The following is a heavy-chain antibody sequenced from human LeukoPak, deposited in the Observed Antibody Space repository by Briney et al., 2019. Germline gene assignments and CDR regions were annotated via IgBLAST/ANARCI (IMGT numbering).Heavy chain of an antibody. CDR3: ARDIMVGATNLGAFDI. Sequence: GGSLRLSCAASGFTFDDYGMSWVRQAPGKGLEWVSGINWNGGSTGYADSVKGRFTISRDNAKNSLYLQMNSLRAEDTALYYCARDIMVGATNLGAFDIWGQGTMVTVSS. CDR1: GFTFDDYG. J-gene: IGHJ3*02. V-gene: IGHV3-20*04. D-gene: IGHD1-26*01. CDR2: INWNGGST.